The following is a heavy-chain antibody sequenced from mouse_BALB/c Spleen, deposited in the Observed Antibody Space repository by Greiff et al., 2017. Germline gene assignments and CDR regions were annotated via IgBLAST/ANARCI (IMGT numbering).Heavy chain of an antibody. CDR1: GYTFTSYW. V-gene: IGHV1S132*01. CDR2: IFPGTGTT. Sequence: VQLQQSGAELVKPGASVKLSCKTSGYTFTSYWIQWVKQRPGQGLGWIGEIFPGTGTTYYNEKFKGKATLTIDTSSSTAYMQLSSLTSEDSAVYFCASRGDWDDYYAMDYWGQGTSVTVSS. J-gene: IGHJ4*01. D-gene: IGHD4-1*01. CDR3: ASRGDWDDYYAMDY.